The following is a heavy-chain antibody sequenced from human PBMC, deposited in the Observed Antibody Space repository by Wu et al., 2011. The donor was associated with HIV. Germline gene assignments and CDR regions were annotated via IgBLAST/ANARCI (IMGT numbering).Heavy chain of an antibody. CDR2: SSLFLVQ. CDR1: GGTFSSYA. CDR3: ARVENYDDFQFGFDD. V-gene: IGHV1-69*06. Sequence: PGSSVKVSCKASGGTFSSYAISWVRQAPGQGLEWMEGSSLFLVQQTTHRSSRAESRLPRTKSTNTAYMELSSLRSEDTAVYYCARVENYDDFQFGFDDWGQGTLVTVSS. D-gene: IGHD4-17*01. J-gene: IGHJ4*02.